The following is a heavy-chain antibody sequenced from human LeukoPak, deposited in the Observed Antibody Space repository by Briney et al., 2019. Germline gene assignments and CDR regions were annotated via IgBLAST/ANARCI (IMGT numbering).Heavy chain of an antibody. Sequence: SATLSLTCTVSGDFIAAYYWSWIRQPPGKGLEWIGYVYYTGSTEYNPSLRSRVTISLEMSNHQFSLNLTSVTAADTAVYYCASNTGTVFDYWGQGALVTVSS. CDR3: ASNTGTVFDY. J-gene: IGHJ4*02. CDR2: VYYTGST. D-gene: IGHD7-27*01. V-gene: IGHV4-59*01. CDR1: GDFIAAYY.